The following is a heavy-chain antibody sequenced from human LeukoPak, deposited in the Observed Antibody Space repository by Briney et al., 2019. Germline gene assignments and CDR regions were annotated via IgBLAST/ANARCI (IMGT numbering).Heavy chain of an antibody. CDR1: GFTFSSYW. D-gene: IGHD2-21*02. Sequence: GGSLRLSCAASGFTFSSYWMSWVRQAPGKGLEWVANIKQDGSEKYYVDSVKGRFTISRDNAKNTLYLQMNSLRAEDTAVYYCAKANCGGDCYSSLYWGQGTLVTVSS. J-gene: IGHJ4*02. V-gene: IGHV3-7*03. CDR2: IKQDGSEK. CDR3: AKANCGGDCYSSLY.